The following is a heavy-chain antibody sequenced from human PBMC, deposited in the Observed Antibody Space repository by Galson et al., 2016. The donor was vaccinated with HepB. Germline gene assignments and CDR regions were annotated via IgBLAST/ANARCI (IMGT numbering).Heavy chain of an antibody. Sequence: QSGAEVKKPGESLQISCTVSGYNRTNYWIAWVRQMPEKSLEWMGIIYLADSDARYSPSFQGQVCISADKSTSTAYLHWNTLKTSDTAIYYCARGHYSRWLSWYDLWGQGTLVTVSS. V-gene: IGHV5-51*01. CDR3: ARGHYSRWLSWYDL. J-gene: IGHJ5*02. CDR1: GYNRTNYW. D-gene: IGHD4-11*01. CDR2: IYLADSDA.